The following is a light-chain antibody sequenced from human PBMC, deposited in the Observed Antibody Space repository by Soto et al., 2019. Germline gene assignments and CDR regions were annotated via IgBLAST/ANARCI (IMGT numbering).Light chain of an antibody. Sequence: EIVLTQSPVTLSLSPGERATLSCRASQSVTSTYLAWYQQKAGQAPRLLIYGASSRATGVPDRFSGNGSGTDFTLTITRLEPEDFALYYCQQYGDSPITFGQGTRLEI. V-gene: IGKV3-20*01. J-gene: IGKJ5*01. CDR1: QSVTSTY. CDR3: QQYGDSPIT. CDR2: GAS.